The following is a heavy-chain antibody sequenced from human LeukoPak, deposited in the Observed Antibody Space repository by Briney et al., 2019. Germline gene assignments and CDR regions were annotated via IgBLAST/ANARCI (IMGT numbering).Heavy chain of an antibody. V-gene: IGHV4-4*07. CDR3: ARGLYCSADVGSGGYAFDI. Sequence: SETLSLTRLVSGGSLIHYFWRSLRQPAGRGLAWVGGIYTRGSTNYIPSLKRGVTMSVDTSKNQFSLKLSSVSAADTAVYYGARGLYCSADVGSGGYAFDIWGQGTMVSVSS. D-gene: IGHD2-15*01. CDR2: IYTRGST. CDR1: GGSLIHYF. J-gene: IGHJ3*02.